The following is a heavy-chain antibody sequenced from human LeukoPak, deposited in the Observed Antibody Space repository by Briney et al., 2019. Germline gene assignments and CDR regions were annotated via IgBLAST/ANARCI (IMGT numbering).Heavy chain of an antibody. CDR1: GGSFSGYY. CDR3: ARHGDYSNFLDY. V-gene: IGHV4-34*01. J-gene: IGHJ4*02. D-gene: IGHD4-11*01. CDR2: INHSGST. Sequence: SETLSLTCAVYGGSFSGYYWSWIRQPPGKGLEWIGEINHSGSTNYNPSLKSRVTISVDTSKNQFSLKLSSVTAADTAVYYCARHGDYSNFLDYWGQGTLVTVSS.